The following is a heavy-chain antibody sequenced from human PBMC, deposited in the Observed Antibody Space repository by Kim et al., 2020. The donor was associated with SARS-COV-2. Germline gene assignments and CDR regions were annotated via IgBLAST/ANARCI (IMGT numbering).Heavy chain of an antibody. CDR2: IYYSGST. J-gene: IGHJ5*02. Sequence: SETLSLTCTVSGGSISSSSYYWGWIRQPPGKGLEWIGSIYYSGSTYYNPSLKSRVTISVDTSKNQFSLKLSSVTAADTAVYYCARQRSIGGYPSCFDPWDQGALVTVSS. CDR3: ARQRSIGGYPSCFDP. CDR1: GGSISSSSYY. D-gene: IGHD6-19*01. V-gene: IGHV4-39*01.